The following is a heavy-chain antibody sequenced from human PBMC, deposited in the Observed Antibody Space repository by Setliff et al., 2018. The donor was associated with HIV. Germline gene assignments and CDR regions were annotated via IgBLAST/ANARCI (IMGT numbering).Heavy chain of an antibody. D-gene: IGHD3-10*01. CDR1: GGSFSGFY. CDR3: ARGTNTITLRELYPLFDY. Sequence: SETLSLTCAVYGGSFSGFYWTFIRQSPGKGLEWIGEVTHSGTTPYDPSLKSRITISVDTSKNQFSLKMTSVTAADTAVYSCARGTNTITLRELYPLFDYGGQGTLVTVSS. J-gene: IGHJ4*02. V-gene: IGHV4-34*01. CDR2: VTHSGTT.